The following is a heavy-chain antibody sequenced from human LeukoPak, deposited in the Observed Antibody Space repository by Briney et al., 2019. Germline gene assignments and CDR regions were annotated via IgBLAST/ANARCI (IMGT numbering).Heavy chain of an antibody. CDR1: GYTFTSYG. V-gene: IGHV1-69*05. CDR2: IIPIFGTA. J-gene: IGHJ6*03. Sequence: SVKVSCKASGYTFTSYGISWVRQAPGQGLEWMGGIIPIFGTANYAQKFQGRVMITTDESTSTAYMELSSLRSEDTAVYYCARGIGVDFWSGYTKDYYYYMDVWGKGTTVTVSS. CDR3: ARGIGVDFWSGYTKDYYYYMDV. D-gene: IGHD3-3*01.